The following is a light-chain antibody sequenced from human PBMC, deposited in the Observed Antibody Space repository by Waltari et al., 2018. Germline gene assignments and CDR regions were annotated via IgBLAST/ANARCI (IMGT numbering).Light chain of an antibody. J-gene: IGLJ1*01. Sequence: QSGLTQPASVSGSPGQSITISCTGTSSDVGNYKLVSLYQQYPGKAPKLMVSEVTKRTSGVSDRFAGSKSGNTASLTIYGLQSEDEADYYCCSYAGLGIYVFGTGTKVTVL. CDR1: SSDVGNYKL. CDR3: CSYAGLGIYV. CDR2: EVT. V-gene: IGLV2-23*02.